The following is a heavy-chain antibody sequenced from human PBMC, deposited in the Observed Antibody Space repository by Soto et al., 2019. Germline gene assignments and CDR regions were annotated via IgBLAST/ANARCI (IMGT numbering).Heavy chain of an antibody. D-gene: IGHD6-13*01. V-gene: IGHV3-21*01. CDR1: GFTFSSYS. CDR2: ISSSSSYI. CDR3: ASPGYSSSWYDWYFDL. J-gene: IGHJ2*01. Sequence: GGSLRLSCAASGFTFSSYSMNWVRQAPGKGPEWVSSISSSSSYIYYADSVKGRFTISRDNAKNSLYLQMNSLRAEDTAVYYCASPGYSSSWYDWYFDLWGRGTLVTVSS.